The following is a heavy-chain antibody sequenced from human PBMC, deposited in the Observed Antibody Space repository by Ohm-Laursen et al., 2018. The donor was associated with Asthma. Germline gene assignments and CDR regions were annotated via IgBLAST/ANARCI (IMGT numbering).Heavy chain of an antibody. D-gene: IGHD2-8*02. CDR1: GFTFSSYS. V-gene: IGHV3-30-3*02. CDR2: ISYDGSNQ. J-gene: IGHJ4*02. Sequence: SLRLSCAASGFTFSSYSMHWVRRAPDKGLEWVAVISYDGSNQYYADSVKGRFTISRDNSKNTLYLQLNSLRAEDTAVYYCAKTLSTGHAPNDHWGQGTLVTVSS. CDR3: AKTLSTGHAPNDH.